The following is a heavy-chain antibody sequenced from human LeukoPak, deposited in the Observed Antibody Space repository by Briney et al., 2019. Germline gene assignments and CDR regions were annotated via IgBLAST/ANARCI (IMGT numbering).Heavy chain of an antibody. CDR1: ESPFSTFW. J-gene: IGHJ4*02. V-gene: IGHV3-7*05. D-gene: IGHD3-22*01. Sequence: GGSLRFSCQPPESPFSTFWITWARQAPGKGLEWVANIKQDGSEKYYVDSVKGRFTISRDNAKNSLYLQMNSLRAEDTAVYYCARRQNLYDSSGSDYWGQGTLVTVSS. CDR2: IKQDGSEK. CDR3: ARRQNLYDSSGSDY.